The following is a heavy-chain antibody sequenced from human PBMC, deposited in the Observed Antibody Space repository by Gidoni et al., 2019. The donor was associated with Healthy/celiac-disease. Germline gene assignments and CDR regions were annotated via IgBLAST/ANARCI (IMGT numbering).Heavy chain of an antibody. V-gene: IGHV1-69*01. D-gene: IGHD6-13*01. J-gene: IGHJ6*03. Sequence: QVQLVQSGAEVKKPGYSVKVSCKAAGGTFGSSAISWVPPAPGHGLEWMGGIIPIFGTANYAQKFQGRVTITADESTSTAYMELSSLRSEDTAVYYCARVGCSSWPPSSSRRDYYMDVWGKGTTVTVSS. CDR1: GGTFGSSA. CDR2: IIPIFGTA. CDR3: ARVGCSSWPPSSSRRDYYMDV.